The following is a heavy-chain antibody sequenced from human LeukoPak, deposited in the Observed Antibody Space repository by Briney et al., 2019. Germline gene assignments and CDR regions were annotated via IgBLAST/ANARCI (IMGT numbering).Heavy chain of an antibody. J-gene: IGHJ4*02. CDR1: GFTFDDYA. Sequence: PGRSLRLSCAASGFTFDDYAMHWVRQAPGKGLEWVSGISWNSGSIGYADSVKGRFTISRDNAKNSLYLQMNSLRAEDTAVYYCARETSYYDILTGYYFDYWGQGTLVTVSS. D-gene: IGHD3-9*01. CDR3: ARETSYYDILTGYYFDY. CDR2: ISWNSGSI. V-gene: IGHV3-9*01.